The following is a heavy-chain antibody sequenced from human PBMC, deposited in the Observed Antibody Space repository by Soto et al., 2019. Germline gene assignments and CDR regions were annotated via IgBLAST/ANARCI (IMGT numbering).Heavy chain of an antibody. CDR2: IIPILGIA. V-gene: IGHV1-69*02. D-gene: IGHD2-21*02. CDR1: GGTFSSYT. Sequence: QVQLVQSGAEVKKPGSSVKVSCKASGGTFSSYTISWVRQAPGQGLEWMGRIIPILGIANYAQKFQGRVTITADKSTSTAYMELSSLRSEDTAVYYCARAPGAYCGGDCDLPPEYFQHWGQGTLVTVSS. J-gene: IGHJ1*01. CDR3: ARAPGAYCGGDCDLPPEYFQH.